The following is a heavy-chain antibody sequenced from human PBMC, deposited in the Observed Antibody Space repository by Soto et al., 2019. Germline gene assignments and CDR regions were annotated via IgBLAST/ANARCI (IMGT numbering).Heavy chain of an antibody. CDR2: IIPLLDVT. CDR3: ARDLGTVCYDDS. V-gene: IGHV1-69*08. Sequence: QVQLVPSGAEVKKPGSSVKVSCKASGGTFSTYTINWVRQAPGQGLEWMGRIIPLLDVTNNAQRFQGRVTITADKSTSTVYMELTSLTSQDTAVYYCARDLGTVCYDDSWGQGTLVTVSS. J-gene: IGHJ4*02. D-gene: IGHD3-16*01. CDR1: GGTFSTYT.